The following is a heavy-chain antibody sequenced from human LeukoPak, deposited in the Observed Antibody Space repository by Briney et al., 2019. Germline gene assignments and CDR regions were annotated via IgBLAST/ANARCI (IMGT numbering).Heavy chain of an antibody. CDR3: AKGEKDFWSGYSIPDFDY. J-gene: IGHJ4*02. CDR2: IRYDGSNK. Sequence: GGSLRLSCAASGFTFSSYGMHWVRQAPGKGLEWVALIRYDGSNKYYADSVKGRFTISRDNSKNTLYLQMNSLRAEDTAAYYCAKGEKDFWSGYSIPDFDYWGQGTLVTVSS. CDR1: GFTFSSYG. V-gene: IGHV3-30*02. D-gene: IGHD3-3*01.